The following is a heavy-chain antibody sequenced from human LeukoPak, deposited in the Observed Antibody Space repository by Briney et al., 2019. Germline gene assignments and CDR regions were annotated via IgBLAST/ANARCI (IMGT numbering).Heavy chain of an antibody. Sequence: GGSLRLSCAASGFTFSSYSMNWVRQAPGKGLEWVSSISSSSSYIYYADSVKGRFTISRDNAKNSLYLQMNSLRAEDTAVYYCARDRTSLRYFDWLAEYDYWGQGTLVTVSS. CDR1: GFTFSSYS. V-gene: IGHV3-21*04. D-gene: IGHD3-9*01. CDR2: ISSSSSYI. CDR3: ARDRTSLRYFDWLAEYDY. J-gene: IGHJ4*02.